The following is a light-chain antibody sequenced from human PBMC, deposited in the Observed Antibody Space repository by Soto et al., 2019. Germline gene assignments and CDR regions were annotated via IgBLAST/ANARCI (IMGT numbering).Light chain of an antibody. CDR3: QSYDSSLSGSRV. CDR2: GNS. Sequence: QSVLTQPPSVSGAPGQRVTISCTGSSSNIGAGYDVHWYQQLPGTAPKLLIYGNSNRPSGVPDRFSGSKSGTSASLAITGLQVEDEADYYCQSYDSSLSGSRVFGTGTKVTAL. CDR1: SSNIGAGYD. V-gene: IGLV1-40*01. J-gene: IGLJ1*01.